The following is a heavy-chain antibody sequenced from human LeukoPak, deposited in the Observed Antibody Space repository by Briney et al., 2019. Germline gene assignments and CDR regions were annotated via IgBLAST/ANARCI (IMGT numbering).Heavy chain of an antibody. Sequence: GGSLRLSCAASGFSVSSNFMSWVRQAPGKGLEWVSVIYSAGSTYYADAVKGRFTISRDNSKTTLYLQMNSLRAEDAAVYYCAKGSSSGWPYFFDYWGQGTMVTVSS. CDR3: AKGSSSGWPYFFDY. CDR2: IYSAGST. D-gene: IGHD6-19*01. CDR1: GFSVSSNF. J-gene: IGHJ4*03. V-gene: IGHV3-53*01.